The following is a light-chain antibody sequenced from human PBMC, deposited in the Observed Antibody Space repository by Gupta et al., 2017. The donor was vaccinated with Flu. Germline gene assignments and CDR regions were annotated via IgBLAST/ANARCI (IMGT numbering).Light chain of an antibody. J-gene: IGKJ2*01. CDR2: GAS. Sequence: EIVLTQSPGTLSLSPGERATLSCRASQSVSSSYLAWYQQKPGQAPRLLIYGASSRATGIPDRFSGSGSGTDFTLTISRLEPEDFAVYYCQQEGSSATTFGQGTKLEIK. V-gene: IGKV3-20*01. CDR3: QQEGSSATT. CDR1: QSVSSSY.